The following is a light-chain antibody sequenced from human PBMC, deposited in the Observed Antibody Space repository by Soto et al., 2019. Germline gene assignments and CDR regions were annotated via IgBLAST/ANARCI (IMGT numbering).Light chain of an antibody. CDR2: AAS. J-gene: IGKJ5*01. CDR3: QQSHTFPIT. CDR1: RVISSW. V-gene: IGKV1-12*01. Sequence: DIQMTQSPSSVSASVGDSVTITCRASRVISSWLAWYQQKPGKAPNLLIYAASKLQSGVPSRFSASGSGTDFTLIISNLQPEDFAAYYCQQSHTFPITFGQGTRLEMK.